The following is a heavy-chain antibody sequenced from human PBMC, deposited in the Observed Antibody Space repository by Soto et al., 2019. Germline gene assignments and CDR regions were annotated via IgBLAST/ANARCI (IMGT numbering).Heavy chain of an antibody. Sequence: QVQLVQSGAEVKKPGASVKVSCKASGYTFTSYYIHWVRQAPGQGLEWMGIINPSGGSTTYAKKFQGRVIMTRDTSTNIVYRDLSSLRSEDTAMYYCARDLSSLGGMDVWGQGTTVTVSS. D-gene: IGHD2-2*01. J-gene: IGHJ6*02. CDR3: ARDLSSLGGMDV. CDR1: GYTFTSYY. V-gene: IGHV1-46*01. CDR2: INPSGGST.